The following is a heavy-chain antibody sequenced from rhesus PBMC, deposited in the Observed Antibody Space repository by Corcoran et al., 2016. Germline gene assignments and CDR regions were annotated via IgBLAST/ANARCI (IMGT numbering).Heavy chain of an antibody. CDR2: IRNKVNGGTT. J-gene: IGHJ4*01. Sequence: EVQLVESGGGLVQPGGSLRLSCAASGFTFSDYYMSWVRQAPGKGPECVGFIRNKVNGGTTEYAASVKGRFTISRDDSKSIASLPMNSLKTEDTAVYYCARGYTDFDYWGQGVLVTVSS. D-gene: IGHD2-21*01. CDR3: ARGYTDFDY. V-gene: IGHV3S22*01. CDR1: GFTFSDYY.